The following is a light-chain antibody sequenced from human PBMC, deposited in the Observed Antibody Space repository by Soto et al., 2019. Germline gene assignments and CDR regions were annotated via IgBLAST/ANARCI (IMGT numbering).Light chain of an antibody. V-gene: IGLV1-47*01. CDR3: AAWDDSLSVVV. Sequence: QPVLTQPPSASGTPGQRVTISCSGSSSNIGSNYVYWYQQLPGTAPKLLIYRNNQRPSGVPDRFSGSKSGTSASLAISGLRSEDEADYYCAAWDDSLSVVVFGGGTKRAVL. J-gene: IGLJ2*01. CDR2: RNN. CDR1: SSNIGSNY.